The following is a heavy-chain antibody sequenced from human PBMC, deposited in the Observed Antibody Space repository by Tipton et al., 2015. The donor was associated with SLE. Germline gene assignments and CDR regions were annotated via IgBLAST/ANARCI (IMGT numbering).Heavy chain of an antibody. CDR1: GFTFSSYW. V-gene: IGHV3-7*01. CDR3: ARDYIRSGYYGSGSNPFDY. Sequence: SLRLSCAASGFTFSSYWISWVRQAPGKGLEWAANIKQDGSEKYYVDSVKGRFTISRDNAKNSLYLQMNSLRAEDTAVYYCARDYIRSGYYGSGSNPFDYWGQGTLVTVSS. CDR2: IKQDGSEK. D-gene: IGHD3-10*01. J-gene: IGHJ4*02.